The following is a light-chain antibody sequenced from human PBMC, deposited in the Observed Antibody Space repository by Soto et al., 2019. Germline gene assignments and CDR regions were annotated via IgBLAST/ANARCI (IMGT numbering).Light chain of an antibody. Sequence: QSALTQPASVSGSPGQSITISCTGTSSDVGNYNLVSWYQQFPGKAPKLIIYEGSRRPSGVSNRFSGSKSGNTASLTISGLQAEDEADYYYCSYAGSFTFDVFGGGTKVTVL. CDR1: SSDVGNYNL. CDR3: CSYAGSFTFDV. CDR2: EGS. V-gene: IGLV2-23*03. J-gene: IGLJ2*01.